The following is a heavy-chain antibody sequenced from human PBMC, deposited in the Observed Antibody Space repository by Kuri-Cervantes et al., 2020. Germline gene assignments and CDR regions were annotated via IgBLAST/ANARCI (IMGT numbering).Heavy chain of an antibody. D-gene: IGHD3-22*01. V-gene: IGHV4-38-2*01. J-gene: IGHJ3*02. CDR2: IYYSGST. CDR3: ARVLYYDSSGYYVGAFDI. Sequence: ESLKISCAASGFTVSSNYMSWIRQPPGKGLEWIGSIYYSGSTYYNPSLKSRVTISVDTSKNQFSLKLSSVTAADTAVYYCARVLYYDSSGYYVGAFDIWGQGTMVTVSS. CDR1: GFTVSSNY.